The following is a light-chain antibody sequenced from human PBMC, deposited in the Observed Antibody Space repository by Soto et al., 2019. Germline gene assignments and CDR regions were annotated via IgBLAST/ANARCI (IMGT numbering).Light chain of an antibody. Sequence: DIQMTQSPSTLSASLGDRFTITCRASQSISSWLAWYQQKPGKAPKLLIYDASSLESGVPSRFSGSGSGTEFTLTISSLQPDDFATYYCQHYNSYSEAFGQGTKVDIK. J-gene: IGKJ1*01. CDR1: QSISSW. CDR3: QHYNSYSEA. CDR2: DAS. V-gene: IGKV1-5*01.